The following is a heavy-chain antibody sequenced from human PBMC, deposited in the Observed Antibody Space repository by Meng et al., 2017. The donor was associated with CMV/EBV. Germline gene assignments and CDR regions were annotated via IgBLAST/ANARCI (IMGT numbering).Heavy chain of an antibody. CDR1: GFTFDEYT. CDR3: AKDKALSKRAHCCSIGMDV. D-gene: IGHD2-15*01. CDR2: ISWDGGST. J-gene: IGHJ6*02. Sequence: GESLKISCAASGFTFDEYTMHWVRPAPGKGLEWVSLISWDGGSTYYADSVKGRFTISRNNSKKSLYLLMNSLRTEDTALYYVAKDKALSKRAHCCSIGMDVWGQGTTVTVSS. V-gene: IGHV3-43*01.